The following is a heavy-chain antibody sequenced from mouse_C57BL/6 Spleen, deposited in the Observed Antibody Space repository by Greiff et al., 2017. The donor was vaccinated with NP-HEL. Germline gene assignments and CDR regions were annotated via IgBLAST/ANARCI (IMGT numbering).Heavy chain of an antibody. CDR1: GFTFSSYA. Sequence: EVKLQESGGGLVKPGGSLKLSCAASGFTFSSYAMSWVRQTPEKRLEWVATISDGGSYTYYPDNVKGRFTISRDNAKNNLYLQMSHLKSEDTAMYYCAREGGEYYGNYGAMDYWGQGTSVTVSS. V-gene: IGHV5-4*01. D-gene: IGHD2-1*01. CDR2: ISDGGSYT. CDR3: AREGGEYYGNYGAMDY. J-gene: IGHJ4*01.